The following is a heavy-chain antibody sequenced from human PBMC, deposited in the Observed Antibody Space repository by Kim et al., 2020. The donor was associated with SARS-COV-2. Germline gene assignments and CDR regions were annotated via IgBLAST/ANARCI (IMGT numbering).Heavy chain of an antibody. CDR2: IIPIFGTA. J-gene: IGHJ6*02. V-gene: IGHV1-69*13. CDR1: GGTFSSYA. Sequence: SVKVSCKASGGTFSSYAISWVRQAPGQGLEWMGGIIPIFGTANYAQKFQGRVTITADESTSTAYMELSSLRSEDTAVYYCARGHYGGNPPRGYYYGMDVWGQGTTVTVSS. D-gene: IGHD4-17*01. CDR3: ARGHYGGNPPRGYYYGMDV.